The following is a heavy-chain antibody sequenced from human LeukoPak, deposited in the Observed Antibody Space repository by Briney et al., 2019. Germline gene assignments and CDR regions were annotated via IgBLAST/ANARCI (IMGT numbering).Heavy chain of an antibody. J-gene: IGHJ4*02. CDR2: IYTSGST. D-gene: IGHD6-19*01. Sequence: PSETLSLTCTVSGDSFSSYYWTWIRQPAGKGLEWVGRIYTSGSTDYNPSLKSRVTISVDTSKNQFSLKLSSVTAADTAVYYCARGRIAVAGALDYWGQGTLVTVSS. V-gene: IGHV4-4*07. CDR3: ARGRIAVAGALDY. CDR1: GDSFSSYY.